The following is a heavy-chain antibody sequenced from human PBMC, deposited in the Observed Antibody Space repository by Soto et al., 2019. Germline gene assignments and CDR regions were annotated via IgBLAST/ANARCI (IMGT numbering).Heavy chain of an antibody. CDR3: TRESMSGWSDF. CDR2: TYYRSKWYN. D-gene: IGHD6-19*01. V-gene: IGHV6-1*01. J-gene: IGHJ4*02. Sequence: SQTLSLTCAISGDSVSSNSASWNWIGRSPSRGFEWLGRTYYRSKWYNDYAVSVKSRITINPDTSKNQFSLQLNSVTPDDTAVYYCTRESMSGWSDFWGQGILVTVSS. CDR1: GDSVSSNSAS.